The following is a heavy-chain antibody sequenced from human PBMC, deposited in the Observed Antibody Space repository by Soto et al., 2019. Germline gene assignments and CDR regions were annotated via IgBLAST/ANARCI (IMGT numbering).Heavy chain of an antibody. CDR3: ARSAGSFNLDY. Sequence: SETLSLTCSVSDDPFSTYYWTWIRQPAGKGLEWIGRIYTSGSTNYNPSLKSRVAMSVDTSKNQFSLSLKSVTAADTAVYYCARSAGSFNLDYWGQGALVTVSS. CDR2: IYTSGST. D-gene: IGHD1-26*01. V-gene: IGHV4-4*07. J-gene: IGHJ4*02. CDR1: DDPFSTYY.